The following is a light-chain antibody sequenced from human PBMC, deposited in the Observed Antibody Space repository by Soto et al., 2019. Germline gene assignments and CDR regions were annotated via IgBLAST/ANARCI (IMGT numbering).Light chain of an antibody. V-gene: IGKV4-1*01. Sequence: DFVMTQSPDSLAVSLGERATINCKSSQSVLYSSSNKNYLAWYQQKPGQPPKLPIYWASTRESGVPDRFSGSGSGTDFTLTISSLQAEDVAVYYCQQYYSTPRTFGQGTKVDIK. CDR1: QSVLYSSSNKNY. CDR3: QQYYSTPRT. CDR2: WAS. J-gene: IGKJ1*01.